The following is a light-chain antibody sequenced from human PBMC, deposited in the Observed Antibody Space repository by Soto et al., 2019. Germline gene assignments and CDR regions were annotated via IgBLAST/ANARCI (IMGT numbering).Light chain of an antibody. Sequence: DRVMTQSPATLSASPGERATLSCRASQTIGSNLAWYQQRPGQPPRLLIYGASTRATGIPARFSGSGSGTEFTLTITSLQSEDFAVYYCQHYYSWPRTFGQGTKVDIK. CDR2: GAS. V-gene: IGKV3-15*01. CDR1: QTIGSN. CDR3: QHYYSWPRT. J-gene: IGKJ1*01.